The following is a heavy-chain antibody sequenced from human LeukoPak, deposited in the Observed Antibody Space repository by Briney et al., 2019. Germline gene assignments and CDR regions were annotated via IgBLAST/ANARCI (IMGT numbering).Heavy chain of an antibody. D-gene: IGHD2-21*01. CDR1: GGTFSSCA. CDR2: IIPIFGTA. Sequence: SVKVSYKASGGTFSSCAISWVRQAAGQGLEWMGGIIPIFGTANYAQKFQGRVTITTDESTSTAYMELSSLRSEDTAVYYCARVAVRSCCDYFDYWGQGTLVTVSS. J-gene: IGHJ4*02. CDR3: ARVAVRSCCDYFDY. V-gene: IGHV1-69*05.